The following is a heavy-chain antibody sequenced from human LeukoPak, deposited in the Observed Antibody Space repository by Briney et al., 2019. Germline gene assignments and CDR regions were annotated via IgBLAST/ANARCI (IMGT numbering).Heavy chain of an antibody. J-gene: IGHJ4*02. CDR3: ATKLPGTVYFNY. D-gene: IGHD1-1*01. V-gene: IGHV3-48*03. CDR2: ISPSDTTT. CDR1: GFSFSNYE. Sequence: GGSLRLSCAASGFSFSNYEMNWVRQAPGKGLEWISFISPSDTTTYYADSVKGRFTISRDNAKNSLFLQMNSLGVEDTAVYYCATKLPGTVYFNYWGQGTLVTVSS.